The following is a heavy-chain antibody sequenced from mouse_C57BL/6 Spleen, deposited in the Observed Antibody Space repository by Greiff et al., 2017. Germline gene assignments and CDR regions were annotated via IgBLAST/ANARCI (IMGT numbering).Heavy chain of an antibody. V-gene: IGHV1-52*01. D-gene: IGHD1-1*01. CDR2: IYPSNSET. J-gene: IGHJ2*01. CDR3: ARKHSPCGSLYYFDY. Sequence: QVQLQQPGAELVRPGSSVKLSCKASGYTFTSYWMHWVKQRPIQGLEWIGNIYPSNSETNYNQKFKDKATLTVDKSSRTAYMQLSSLTSEDSAVYYCARKHSPCGSLYYFDYWGQGTTLTVSS. CDR1: GYTFTSYW.